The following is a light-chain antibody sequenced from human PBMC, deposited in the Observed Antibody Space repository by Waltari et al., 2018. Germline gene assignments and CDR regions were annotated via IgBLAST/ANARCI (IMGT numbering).Light chain of an antibody. J-gene: IGLJ2*01. Sequence: QSALTQPASVSGSPGQSITIPGTGTSSEVGGYNYVSWYQQHPGKAPKLMIYEVSKRPSGVSNRFSGSKSGNTASLTISGLQAEDEADYYCCSYAGSSTSVVFGGGTKLTVL. CDR3: CSYAGSSTSVV. CDR2: EVS. CDR1: SSEVGGYNY. V-gene: IGLV2-23*02.